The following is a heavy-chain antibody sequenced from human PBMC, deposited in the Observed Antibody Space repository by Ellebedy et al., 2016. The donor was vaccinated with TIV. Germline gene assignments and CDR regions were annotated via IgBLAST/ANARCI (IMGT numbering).Heavy chain of an antibody. CDR2: IIPILGIP. CDR3: ARVSRWEALDI. CDR1: GGTFSSDA. Sequence: SVKVSXXASGGTFSSDAFSWVRQAPGERLEWMGRIIPILGIPNYAQKFQGRVTISADKSTSTVSLELSSLRSDDTALYYCARVSRWEALDIWGQGTMVTVSS. D-gene: IGHD1-26*01. V-gene: IGHV1-69*04. J-gene: IGHJ3*02.